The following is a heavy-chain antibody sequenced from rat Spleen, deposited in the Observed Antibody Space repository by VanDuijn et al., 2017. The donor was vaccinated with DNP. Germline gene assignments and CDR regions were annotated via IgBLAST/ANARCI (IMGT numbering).Heavy chain of an antibody. J-gene: IGHJ2*01. Sequence: EVQLVESGGGLVQPGRSMKLSCAASGFTFSDYYMAWVRQAPTRGLEWVAYITYDGSSTYYGDSVKGRFTISRDDAKSTLYLQMDSLRSEDTATYYCAGQRIYYDYFDYWGQGVMVTVSS. CDR1: GFTFSDYY. CDR3: AGQRIYYDYFDY. D-gene: IGHD1-1*01. V-gene: IGHV5-22*01. CDR2: ITYDGSST.